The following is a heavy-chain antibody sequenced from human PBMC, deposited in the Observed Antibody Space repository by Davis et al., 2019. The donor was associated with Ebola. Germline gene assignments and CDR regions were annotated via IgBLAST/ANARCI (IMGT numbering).Heavy chain of an antibody. D-gene: IGHD4-17*01. J-gene: IGHJ4*02. V-gene: IGHV3-15*01. CDR3: TTIAIQDDYGDYESLGFDY. Sequence: GESLKISCAASGFTFSNAWMSWVRQAPGKGLEWVGRIKSKTDGGTTDYAAPVKGRFTISRDDSKNTLYLQMNSLKTEDTAVYYCTTIAIQDDYGDYESLGFDYWGQGTLVTVSS. CDR1: GFTFSNAW. CDR2: IKSKTDGGTT.